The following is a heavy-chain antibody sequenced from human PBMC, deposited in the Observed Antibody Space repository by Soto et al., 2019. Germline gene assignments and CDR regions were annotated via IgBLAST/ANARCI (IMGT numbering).Heavy chain of an antibody. J-gene: IGHJ4*02. Sequence: PGGSLRLSCAASGFTFSSYGMHWVRQAPGKGLEWVAVIWYDGSNKYYADSVKGRFTISRDNSKNTLYLQMNSLRAEDTAVYYCARDGALDHVPSFDYWGQGTLVTVSS. CDR2: IWYDGSNK. CDR3: ARDGALDHVPSFDY. CDR1: GFTFSSYG. V-gene: IGHV3-33*01.